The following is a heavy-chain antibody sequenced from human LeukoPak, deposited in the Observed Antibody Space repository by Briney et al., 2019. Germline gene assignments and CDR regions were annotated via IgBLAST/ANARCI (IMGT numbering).Heavy chain of an antibody. Sequence: ASVKVSCKASGYTFISYDINWVRQATGQGLEWMGWMNPKSGDTGYAQKLQGRVTMTRSTSTNTAYMEMSSLRSEDTAVYYCATDLYGIPGDYWGQGTLVTVSS. J-gene: IGHJ4*02. CDR3: ATDLYGIPGDY. CDR2: MNPKSGDT. CDR1: GYTFISYD. V-gene: IGHV1-8*01. D-gene: IGHD2-8*01.